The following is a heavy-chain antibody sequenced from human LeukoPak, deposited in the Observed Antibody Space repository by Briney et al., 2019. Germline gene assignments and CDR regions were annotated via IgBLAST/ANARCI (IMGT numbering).Heavy chain of an antibody. Sequence: GGSLRLSCAASGFTFSSYWMSWVRQAPGKGLVWVANIKQDGSEKYYVDSVKGRFTISRDNAKNSLYLQMNSLRAEDTAVYYCARDYFDPKHRTYYGMDVWGQGTTVTVSS. D-gene: IGHD3-9*01. V-gene: IGHV3-7*01. CDR1: GFTFSSYW. CDR2: IKQDGSEK. CDR3: ARDYFDPKHRTYYGMDV. J-gene: IGHJ6*02.